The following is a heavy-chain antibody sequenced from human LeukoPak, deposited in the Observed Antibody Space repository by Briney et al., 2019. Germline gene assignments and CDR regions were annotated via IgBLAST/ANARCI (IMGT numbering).Heavy chain of an antibody. J-gene: IGHJ4*02. Sequence: GGSLRLSCAASGFTFSSYGMSWVRQAPGKGLEWVSVIYSGGSTYYADSVKGRFTISRDNSKNTLYLQMNSLRAEDTAVYYCARHNYDILTGSPHRDYYFDYWGQGTLVTVSS. CDR2: IYSGGST. V-gene: IGHV3-66*04. CDR1: GFTFSSYG. CDR3: ARHNYDILTGSPHRDYYFDY. D-gene: IGHD3-9*01.